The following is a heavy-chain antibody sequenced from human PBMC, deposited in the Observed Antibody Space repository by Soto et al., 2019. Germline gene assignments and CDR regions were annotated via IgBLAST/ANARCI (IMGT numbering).Heavy chain of an antibody. Sequence: SQTMSHTCTVAYGSISSDRYYCGSIRQPPGKGLEWIGSIYYSGSTNYNPSLKSRVIISVDTSKNQFSLKLTSVTAADTAVYYCATRFYTSGVLFDYWGQGAPVTVSS. D-gene: IGHD3-16*01. J-gene: IGHJ4*02. CDR2: IYYSGST. V-gene: IGHV4-39*07. CDR3: ATRFYTSGVLFDY. CDR1: YGSISSDRYY.